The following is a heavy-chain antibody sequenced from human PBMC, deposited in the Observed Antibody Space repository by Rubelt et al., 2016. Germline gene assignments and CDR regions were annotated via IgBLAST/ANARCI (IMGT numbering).Heavy chain of an antibody. D-gene: IGHD6-19*01. J-gene: IGHJ4*02. CDR2: INHSGST. V-gene: IGHV4-34*01. CDR1: GGSFSGYY. Sequence: QVQLQQWGAGLLKPSETLSLTCAVYGGSFSGYYWSWIRQPPGKGLEWIGEINHSGSTNYNPSLKSRVTISVGTSKNQFPLKRGSGTAADTAVDYCARVSGWYRAPGQDFDYWGQGTLVTVSS. CDR3: ARVSGWYRAPGQDFDY.